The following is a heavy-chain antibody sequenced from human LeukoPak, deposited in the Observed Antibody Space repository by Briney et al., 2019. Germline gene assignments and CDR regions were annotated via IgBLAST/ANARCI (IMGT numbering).Heavy chain of an antibody. CDR2: VYNTGRT. J-gene: IGHJ4*02. CDR3: ARQGELAIDY. D-gene: IGHD1-26*01. CDR1: GGSITNYY. Sequence: PSETLSLTCSVSGGSITNYYWSWIRQSPGKGLEWIGFVYNTGRTNYNPSLQSRVTMSIDTSKNQFSLKLSSVTAADTAVYYCARQGELAIDYWGQGTLVTVSS. V-gene: IGHV4-59*08.